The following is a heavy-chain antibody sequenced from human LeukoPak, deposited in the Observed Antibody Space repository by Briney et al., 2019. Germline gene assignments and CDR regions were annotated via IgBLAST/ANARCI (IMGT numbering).Heavy chain of an antibody. CDR3: ARGVSYASYYYYYMDV. D-gene: IGHD3-16*02. V-gene: IGHV4-59*01. CDR2: IYYSGST. J-gene: IGHJ6*03. CDR1: GGSIGSYY. Sequence: PSETLSLTCTVSGGSIGSYYWSWIRQPPGKGLEWIGYIYYSGSTNYNPSLKSRVTISVDTSKNQFSLKLSSVTAADTAVYYCARGVSYASYYYYYMDVWGKGTTVTVSS.